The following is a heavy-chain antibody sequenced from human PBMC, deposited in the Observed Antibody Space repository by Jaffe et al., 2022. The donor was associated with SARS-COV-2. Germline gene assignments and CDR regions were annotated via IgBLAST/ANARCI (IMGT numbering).Heavy chain of an antibody. CDR2: IYSGGST. CDR1: GFTVSSNY. Sequence: EVQLVESGGGLVQPGGSLRLSCAASGFTVSSNYMSWVRQAPGKGLEWVSVIYSGGSTYYADSVKGRFTISRDNSKNTLYLQMNSLRAEDTAVYYCATTEVPAANYYYYGMDVWGQGTTVTVSS. CDR3: ATTEVPAANYYYYGMDV. J-gene: IGHJ6*02. V-gene: IGHV3-66*02. D-gene: IGHD2-2*01.